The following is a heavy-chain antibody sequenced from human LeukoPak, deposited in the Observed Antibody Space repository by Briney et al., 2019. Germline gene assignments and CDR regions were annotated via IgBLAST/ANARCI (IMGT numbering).Heavy chain of an antibody. V-gene: IGHV1-8*01. Sequence: GASVKVSCKASGYTFTSYDNNWVRQATGQGLEWMGWMNPNSGNTGYAQKFQGRVTMTRNTSISTAYMELSSLRSEDTAVYYCAKDHGSSWYVARTDAFDIWGRGTMVTVSS. CDR3: AKDHGSSWYVARTDAFDI. CDR2: MNPNSGNT. CDR1: GYTFTSYD. J-gene: IGHJ3*02. D-gene: IGHD6-13*01.